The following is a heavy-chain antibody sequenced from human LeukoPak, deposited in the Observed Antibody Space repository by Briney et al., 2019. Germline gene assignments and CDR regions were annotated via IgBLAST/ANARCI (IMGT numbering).Heavy chain of an antibody. D-gene: IGHD5-12*01. V-gene: IGHV3-21*01. CDR1: GFTFSSYS. Sequence: GGSLRLSCAASGFTFSSYSTNWVRQAPGKGLEWVSSISSSSSYIYYADSVKGRFTISRDNAKNSLYLQMNSLRAEDTAVYYCAKNPGDGYNIRFDPWGQGTLVTVSS. CDR2: ISSSSSYI. J-gene: IGHJ5*02. CDR3: AKNPGDGYNIRFDP.